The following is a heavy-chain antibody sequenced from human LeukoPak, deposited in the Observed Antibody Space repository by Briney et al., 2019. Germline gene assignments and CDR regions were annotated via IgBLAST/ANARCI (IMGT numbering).Heavy chain of an antibody. Sequence: GGSLRLSCAASGFTFNSYWMSWVRQAPGKGLEWVATIKQVVSEKFYADSVEGRFTISRANARNTLYLQMDSLRVEDTAVYYCARASNAWLPDYWGQGTLVTVSS. D-gene: IGHD6-19*01. CDR1: GFTFNSYW. J-gene: IGHJ4*02. CDR2: IKQVVSEK. CDR3: ARASNAWLPDY. V-gene: IGHV3-7*04.